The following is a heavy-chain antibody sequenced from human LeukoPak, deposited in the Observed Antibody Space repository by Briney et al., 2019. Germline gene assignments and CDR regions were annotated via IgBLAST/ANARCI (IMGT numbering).Heavy chain of an antibody. V-gene: IGHV3-23*01. Sequence: GGSLRLSCAASGFTFSTFAMNWVRQAPGKGLEWVSVITDSGGETYYADSVKGRFIISRDNSQNTLYLQMNSLRVEDTAVYYCANRAWLDSWGQGTLVTVSS. J-gene: IGHJ4*02. D-gene: IGHD5-12*01. CDR3: ANRAWLDS. CDR2: ITDSGGET. CDR1: GFTFSTFA.